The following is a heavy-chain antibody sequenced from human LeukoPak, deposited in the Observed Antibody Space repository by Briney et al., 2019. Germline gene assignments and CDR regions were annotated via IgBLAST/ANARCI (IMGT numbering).Heavy chain of an antibody. Sequence: ASGXXXCKASGYTFSNCDXHWVRQXPXXGXEGMGXMNPKSGYTDYAQTFQGRVTMTRNTSTSPAYMEVTSLTSDDTAVYYCARSPLVRQYNRINDCWGQGTLLTVSS. J-gene: IGHJ4*02. CDR3: ARSPLVRQYNRINDC. CDR2: MNPKSGYT. D-gene: IGHD2-21*01. V-gene: IGHV1-8*01. CDR1: GYTFSNCD.